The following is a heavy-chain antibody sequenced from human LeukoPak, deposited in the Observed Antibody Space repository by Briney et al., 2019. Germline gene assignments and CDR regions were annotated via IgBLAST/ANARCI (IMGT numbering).Heavy chain of an antibody. Sequence: PSETLSLTCAVSGGSISSSNWWSWVRPPPGKGLEWIGEIHHSGSTNYNPSLKSRVTISVDKSKNKFSLNLSSVTAADTAVYYCARVATAVTARDYWGQGTLVTVSS. CDR2: IHHSGST. D-gene: IGHD2-21*02. CDR3: ARVATAVTARDY. V-gene: IGHV4-4*02. J-gene: IGHJ4*02. CDR1: GGSISSSNW.